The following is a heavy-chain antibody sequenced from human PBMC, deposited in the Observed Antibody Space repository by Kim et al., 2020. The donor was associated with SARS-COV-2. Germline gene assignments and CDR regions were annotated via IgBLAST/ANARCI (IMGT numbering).Heavy chain of an antibody. CDR3: ARSGADYYDSSGYLGY. V-gene: IGHV4-59*01. CDR2: IYYSGST. Sequence: SETLSLTCTVSGGSISSYYWSWIRQPPGKGLEWIGYIYYSGSTNYNPSLKSRVTISVDTSKNQFSLKLSSVTAAYTAVYYCARSGADYYDSSGYLGYWGQGTLVTVSS. D-gene: IGHD3-22*01. J-gene: IGHJ4*02. CDR1: GGSISSYY.